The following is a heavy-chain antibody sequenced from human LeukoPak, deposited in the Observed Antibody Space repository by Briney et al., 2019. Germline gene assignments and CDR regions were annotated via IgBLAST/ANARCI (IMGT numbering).Heavy chain of an antibody. V-gene: IGHV4-59*12. Sequence: SETLSLTCTVSGGSISSYYWSWIRQPPGKGLEWIGYIYYSGSTNYNPSLKSRVTISVDTSKNQFSLKLSSVTAADTAVYYCARGPSDYYDSSGYYYAEQGPHPPHRFDYWGQGTLVTVSS. J-gene: IGHJ4*02. CDR1: GGSISSYY. CDR3: ARGPSDYYDSSGYYYAEQGPHPPHRFDY. D-gene: IGHD3-22*01. CDR2: IYYSGST.